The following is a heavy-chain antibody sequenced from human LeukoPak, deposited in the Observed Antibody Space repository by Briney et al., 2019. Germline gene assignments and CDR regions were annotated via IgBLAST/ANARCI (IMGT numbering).Heavy chain of an antibody. V-gene: IGHV7-4-1*02. CDR2: INTKTGNP. J-gene: IGHJ4*02. CDR1: GYTFTGHA. Sequence: GASVKASCKASGYTFTGHAMNWVRQAPGQGPEWMGYINTKTGNPTYAQGFTGRFVFSLDTSVSTAYLQISSLKPEDTGVYYCAKGGWVAVTGMDSWGQGTLVTVSS. D-gene: IGHD6-19*01. CDR3: AKGGWVAVTGMDS.